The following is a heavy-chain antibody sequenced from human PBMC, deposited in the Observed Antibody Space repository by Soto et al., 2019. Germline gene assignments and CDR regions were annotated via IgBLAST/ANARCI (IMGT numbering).Heavy chain of an antibody. CDR3: ARLSIPPEDWDSNWFGP. D-gene: IGHD1-7*01. V-gene: IGHV1-69*12. CDR1: GGTFSSYA. CDR2: IIPIFGTA. J-gene: IGHJ5*02. Sequence: QVQLVQSGAEVRKPGSSVKVSCKASGGTFSSYAISWVRQAPGQGLEWMGGIIPIFGTANYAQKFQGRVTITADESTSTAYKEPGRLRCEDPGGYYWARLSIPPEDWDSNWFGPWGQGTLVTVSS.